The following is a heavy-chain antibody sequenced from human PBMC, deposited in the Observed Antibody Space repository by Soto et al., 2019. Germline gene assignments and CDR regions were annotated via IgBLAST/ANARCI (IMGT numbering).Heavy chain of an antibody. D-gene: IGHD3-10*01. J-gene: IGHJ3*02. V-gene: IGHV4-59*12. CDR2: IYYSGST. CDR1: GGSISSYY. Sequence: SETLSLTCTVSGGSISSYYWSWIRQPPGKGLEWIGYIYYSGSTNYNPSLKSRVTISVDTSKSQFSLKLSSVTAADTAVYYCARGDYYYGSGSYRGFAFDIWGQGTMVTVSS. CDR3: ARGDYYYGSGSYRGFAFDI.